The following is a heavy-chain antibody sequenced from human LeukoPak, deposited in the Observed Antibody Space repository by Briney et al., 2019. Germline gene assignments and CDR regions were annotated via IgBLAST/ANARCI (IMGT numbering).Heavy chain of an antibody. V-gene: IGHV3-9*01. CDR2: ISWNSGSI. D-gene: IGHD3-16*01. J-gene: IGHJ4*02. Sequence: GGSLRLSCAASGVTFSDYAMNWVRQAPGKGLEWVSGISWNSGSIDYADSVKGRFTISRDNAKNPLSLKMNSLRAEDTALYYCAKDAGESGRLCSCDFDGWGQGTMVTVSS. CDR1: GVTFSDYA. CDR3: AKDAGESGRLCSCDFDG.